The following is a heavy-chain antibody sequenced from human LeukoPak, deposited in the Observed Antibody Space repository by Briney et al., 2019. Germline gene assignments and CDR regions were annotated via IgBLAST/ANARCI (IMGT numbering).Heavy chain of an antibody. Sequence: KPSETLSLTCSVSGGSISSNYWSWIRQPPRKGLEWIGNIYYSGSTNYNPSLKSRVTISVDASKNQFSLKLSSVTAADTAVYYCARVQQQLLPFDYWGQGILVSFSS. CDR1: GGSISSNY. D-gene: IGHD6-13*01. V-gene: IGHV4-59*01. J-gene: IGHJ4*02. CDR2: IYYSGST. CDR3: ARVQQQLLPFDY.